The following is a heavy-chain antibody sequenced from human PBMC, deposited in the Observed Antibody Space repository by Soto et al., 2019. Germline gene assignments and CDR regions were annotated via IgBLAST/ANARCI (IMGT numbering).Heavy chain of an antibody. CDR2: ISYRGNT. J-gene: IGHJ3*01. V-gene: IGHV4-59*08. D-gene: IGHD3-10*01. CDR1: RPAISSDY. CDR3: ARTIIRGVSNAFDV. Sequence: SETLSLTSGVSRPAISSDYWSWIRQTPGKGLEWIAYISYRGNTDYNPDLKSRVAISLDASKNTFSLKLSAVTAADTALYYCARTIIRGVSNAFDVWGHGTLVTVSS.